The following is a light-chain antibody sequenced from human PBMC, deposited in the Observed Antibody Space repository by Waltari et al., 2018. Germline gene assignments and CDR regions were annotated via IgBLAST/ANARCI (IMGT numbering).Light chain of an antibody. V-gene: IGKV1-5*03. CDR3: QQYNSYSRT. J-gene: IGKJ1*01. CDR2: KVL. Sequence: DIQMTQSPSTVSASVGDRVTITCRASQSISSWLAWDQQKPGKAPKLLIYKVLSLESGVPSWFRGSGSGTEFTLTIRSLQPDDFATYYCQQYNSYSRTFGQGTKVEIK. CDR1: QSISSW.